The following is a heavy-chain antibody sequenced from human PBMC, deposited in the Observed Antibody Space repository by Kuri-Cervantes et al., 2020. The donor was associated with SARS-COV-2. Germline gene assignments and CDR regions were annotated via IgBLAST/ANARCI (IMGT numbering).Heavy chain of an antibody. CDR1: GFTVSSNY. Sequence: GGSLRLSCAASGFTVSSNYMSWVRQAPGKGLEWVSVIYSGGSTSYADSVKGRFTISRDNSRYTLYLQMNSLRAEDTAVYYCARGHDRRVYFSTPAPYYFDFWGQGILVTVSS. CDR3: ARGHDRRVYFSTPAPYYFDF. D-gene: IGHD3-22*01. J-gene: IGHJ4*02. V-gene: IGHV3-53*01. CDR2: IYSGGST.